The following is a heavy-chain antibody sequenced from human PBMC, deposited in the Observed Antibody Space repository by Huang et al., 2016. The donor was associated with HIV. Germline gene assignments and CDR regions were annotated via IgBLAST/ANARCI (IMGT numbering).Heavy chain of an antibody. CDR2: ITDDGTKK. J-gene: IGHJ4*02. Sequence: QVLLVESGGGVVKPGRSLELSCAASGFTFSNYAMYGVRQAPGRGMGWVEHITDDGTKKHYTDSVQGRFTISRDKSKNTQYLHMKNLKTEDTAVYHCARDQWLGQYFDYWGQGTLVTVSS. V-gene: IGHV3-30-3*01. CDR1: GFTFSNYA. CDR3: ARDQWLGQYFDY. D-gene: IGHD6-19*01.